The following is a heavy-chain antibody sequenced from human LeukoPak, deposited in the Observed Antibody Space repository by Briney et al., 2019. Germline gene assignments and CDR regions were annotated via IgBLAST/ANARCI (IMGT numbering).Heavy chain of an antibody. CDR2: IIPILGIA. J-gene: IGHJ4*02. V-gene: IGHV1-69*04. Sequence: SVKVSCKASGGIFSSYAISWVRQAPGQGLEWMASIIPILGIANYAQKFQGRVTITADKSTSTAYMALSSLRSEDTAVYYCARDLPPYYFDYWGQGTLVTVSS. CDR3: ARDLPPYYFDY. CDR1: GGIFSSYA.